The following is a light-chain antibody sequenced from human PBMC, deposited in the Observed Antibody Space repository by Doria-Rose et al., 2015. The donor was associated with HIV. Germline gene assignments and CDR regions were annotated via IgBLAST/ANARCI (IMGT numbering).Light chain of an antibody. CDR3: QQSYSTPRT. CDR1: QNISNY. CDR2: TAS. V-gene: IGKV1-39*01. J-gene: IGKJ1*01. Sequence: SPSSLSASVGDRVTITCRASQNISNYLNWYQQKPGKAPKLLIYTASSFQSGVPSRFSGSGSGTGFTLTINSLQPEDFAGYYCQQSYSTPRTFGQGTKVEIK.